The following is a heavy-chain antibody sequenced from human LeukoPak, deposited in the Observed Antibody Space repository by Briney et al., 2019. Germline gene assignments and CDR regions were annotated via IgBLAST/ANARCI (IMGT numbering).Heavy chain of an antibody. J-gene: IGHJ6*03. V-gene: IGHV1-8*01. CDR2: INPNSGNT. D-gene: IGHD4-17*01. CDR1: GYSFTSYD. Sequence: ASVKVSCKASGYSFTSYDINWVRQATGQGLEWMGWINPNSGNTGYAQKFQGRVTITRNTSISTAYMELSSLRSEDTAVYYCARSPRKNYGDYHYYYYYYMDVWGKGTTVTVSS. CDR3: ARSPRKNYGDYHYYYYYYMDV.